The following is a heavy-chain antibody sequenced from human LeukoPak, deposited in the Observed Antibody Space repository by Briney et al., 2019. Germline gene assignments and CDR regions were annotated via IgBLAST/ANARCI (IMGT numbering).Heavy chain of an antibody. D-gene: IGHD1-14*01. V-gene: IGHV4-61*02. Sequence: SETLSLTCTVSGGSISSGSYYWSWIRQPAGKGLEWIGRIYTSRSTNYNPSLKSRVTISVDTSKNQFSLKLSSVTAADTAVYYCARGPPNRNTADWGQGTLVTVSS. CDR1: GGSISSGSYY. CDR2: IYTSRST. J-gene: IGHJ4*02. CDR3: ARGPPNRNTAD.